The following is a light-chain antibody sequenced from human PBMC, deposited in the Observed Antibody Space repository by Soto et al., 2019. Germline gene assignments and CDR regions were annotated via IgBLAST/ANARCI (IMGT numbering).Light chain of an antibody. CDR3: CSYARSSTYV. CDR1: SADVGSYNL. J-gene: IGLJ1*01. CDR2: EGS. V-gene: IGLV2-23*01. Sequence: QSALTQPASVSGSPGQSITISCTGTSADVGSYNLVSWYQHHPGKAPKLMIYEGSKRPSGVSNRFSGSKSGSTASLTISGLQAEDEADYYCCSYARSSTYVFGTGTKLTVL.